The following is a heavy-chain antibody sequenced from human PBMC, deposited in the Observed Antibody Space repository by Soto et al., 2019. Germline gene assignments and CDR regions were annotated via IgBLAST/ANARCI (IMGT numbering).Heavy chain of an antibody. D-gene: IGHD2-21*01. V-gene: IGHV3-11*06. Sequence: GGSLRLSCPTSGFPFSDYYMIWIRQAPGKGLEWLSHISPKSTYRNYADSVKGRFTISRDNTKSSLFLQMNSLGVEDTAVYYCVRGGGGGLFEHWGQGVLVTVSS. CDR2: ISPKSTYR. J-gene: IGHJ4*02. CDR3: VRGGGGGLFEH. CDR1: GFPFSDYY.